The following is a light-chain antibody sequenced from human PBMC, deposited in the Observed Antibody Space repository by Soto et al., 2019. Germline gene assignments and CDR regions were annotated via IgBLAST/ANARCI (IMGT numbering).Light chain of an antibody. V-gene: IGKV3-20*01. CDR1: QTVGRNS. CDR2: DAS. Sequence: EIVLTQSPGTLSLSPGERATLSCRASQTVGRNSLVWYQQKPGQAPRLLIYDASSRPPGIPDRFSGSGSGTDFTLAISRLAAEGCAVYYLKQSATFGTGTKV. CDR3: KQSAT. J-gene: IGKJ4*01.